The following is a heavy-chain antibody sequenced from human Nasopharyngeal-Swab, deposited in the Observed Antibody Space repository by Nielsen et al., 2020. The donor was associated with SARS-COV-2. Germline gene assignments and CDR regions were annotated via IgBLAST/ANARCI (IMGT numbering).Heavy chain of an antibody. Sequence: SETLSLTCTVSGYSISSSYYWSWIRQPPGKGLEWIGYIYYSGSTNYNPSLKSRVTISVDTSKNQFSLKLSSVTAADTAVYYCARSLGTFGWFDPWGQGTLVTVSS. CDR2: IYYSGST. CDR1: GYSISSSYY. J-gene: IGHJ5*02. CDR3: ARSLGTFGWFDP. D-gene: IGHD3-16*01. V-gene: IGHV4-61*01.